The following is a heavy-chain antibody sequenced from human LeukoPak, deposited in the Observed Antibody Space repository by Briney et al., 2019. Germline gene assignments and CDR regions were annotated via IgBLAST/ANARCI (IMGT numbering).Heavy chain of an antibody. J-gene: IGHJ3*02. CDR1: GFTFDDFG. D-gene: IGHD3-16*01. CDR3: ARVLGYAFDM. CDR2: INWNGGST. V-gene: IGHV3-20*04. Sequence: GGSLRLSCAASGFTFDDFGMSWVRQAPGKGLERVSDINWNGGSTGYADSVKGRFTISRDNAKNSLYLQMNSLRVEDTALYYCARVLGYAFDMWAQGTMVTVSS.